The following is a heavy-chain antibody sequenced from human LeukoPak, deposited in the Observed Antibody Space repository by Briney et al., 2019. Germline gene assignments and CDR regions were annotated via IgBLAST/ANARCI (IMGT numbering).Heavy chain of an antibody. CDR2: IRQDGSEE. V-gene: IGHV3-7*05. D-gene: IGHD4-17*01. J-gene: IGHJ4*02. CDR1: GFTFSSYW. Sequence: GGSLRLSCAASGFTFSSYWMSWVRQAPGKGLEWVANIRQDGSEEFYVDSVKGRFTISRDNSKNTLYLQMNSLRAEDTAVYYCAKVYGDYLTSYFDYWGQGTLVTVSS. CDR3: AKVYGDYLTSYFDY.